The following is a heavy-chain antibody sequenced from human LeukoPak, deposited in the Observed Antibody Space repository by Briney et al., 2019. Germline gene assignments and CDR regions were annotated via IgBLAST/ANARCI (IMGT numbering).Heavy chain of an antibody. CDR3: ARRDYCTSTTCYESYNWFDP. D-gene: IGHD2-2*01. V-gene: IGHV4-34*01. CDR1: GFTFSSYW. J-gene: IGHJ5*02. Sequence: PGGSLRLSCAASGFTFSSYWMSWIRQPPGKGLEWIGEINHSGSTNYSPPLKRRVTISVDTSNNQFSLKLSSVTAADTAVYYCARRDYCTSTTCYESYNWFDPWGQGTLVTVSS. CDR2: INHSGST.